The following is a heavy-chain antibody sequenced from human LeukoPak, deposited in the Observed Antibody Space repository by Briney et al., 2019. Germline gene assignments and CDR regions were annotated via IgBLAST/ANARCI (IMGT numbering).Heavy chain of an antibody. D-gene: IGHD3-10*01. J-gene: IGHJ3*02. V-gene: IGHV5-51*01. Sequence: GESLKISCKASGYSFTNYWIGWVRQMPGKGLEWMGIIYPGDSDTRYSPSYQGQVTISADKSISTAYLQWGSLKASDTAMYYCARPYGSGTYYNRVGAFDIWGQGTMVTVS. CDR2: IYPGDSDT. CDR1: GYSFTNYW. CDR3: ARPYGSGTYYNRVGAFDI.